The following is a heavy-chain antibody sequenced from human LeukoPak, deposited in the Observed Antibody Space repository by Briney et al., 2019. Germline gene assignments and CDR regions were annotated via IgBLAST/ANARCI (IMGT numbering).Heavy chain of an antibody. CDR2: ISSSSSTI. Sequence: GGSLRLSCEASGFTFSTYSVNWVRQAPGKGLERVSYISSSSSTIYYADSVQGRFTISRDNAKNSLYLQMNSLRAEDTAVYYCARRITASGKHYFDHWGQGTLVTVSS. CDR1: GFTFSTYS. V-gene: IGHV3-48*01. D-gene: IGHD6-25*01. CDR3: ARRITASGKHYFDH. J-gene: IGHJ4*02.